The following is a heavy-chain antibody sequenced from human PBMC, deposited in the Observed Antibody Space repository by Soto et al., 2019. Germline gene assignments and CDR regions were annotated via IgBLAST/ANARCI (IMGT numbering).Heavy chain of an antibody. Sequence: ASVKVSCKTSGYTFTNNVIHWVRQAPGQRLEWIGWVNAGNDNTKWSREFQGRLTLTKDTSATTAYMELSSLTPEDTAIYFCAREVPYGYSRFDYWGQGTLVTVSS. V-gene: IGHV1-3*01. J-gene: IGHJ4*02. CDR3: AREVPYGYSRFDY. CDR1: GYTFTNNV. D-gene: IGHD5-18*01. CDR2: VNAGNDNT.